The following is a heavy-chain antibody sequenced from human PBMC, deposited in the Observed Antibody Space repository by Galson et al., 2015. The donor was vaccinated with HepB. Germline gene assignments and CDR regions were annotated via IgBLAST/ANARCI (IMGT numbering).Heavy chain of an antibody. D-gene: IGHD3-16*02. J-gene: IGHJ3*02. V-gene: IGHV3-23*01. CDR2: IDHSGDTT. Sequence: SLRLSCAASGFTFRNFAMSWVRQAPGEGLEWVSTIDHSGDTTYYADSVKGRFTISRDTSNNTLYLQMNSLKAEDTAVYYCAKDSTRYDYVWGSYRPDAFDIWGQGTMVTVSS. CDR3: AKDSTRYDYVWGSYRPDAFDI. CDR1: GFTFRNFA.